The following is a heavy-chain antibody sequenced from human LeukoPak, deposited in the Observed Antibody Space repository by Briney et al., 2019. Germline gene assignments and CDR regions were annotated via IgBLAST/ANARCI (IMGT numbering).Heavy chain of an antibody. V-gene: IGHV4-39*01. CDR3: ARLPLYYFQAEDC. Sequence: PSETLSLTCSVSGGSISSTSYYWGWIRQPPGKGLEWIASIHFSGATHYNPSLKSRVTISVDTSKNEFFLKVTSVTAADTAVYFCARLPLYYFQAEDCWGQGTLVTVSS. J-gene: IGHJ4*02. CDR1: GGSISSTSYY. CDR2: IHFSGAT. D-gene: IGHD3/OR15-3a*01.